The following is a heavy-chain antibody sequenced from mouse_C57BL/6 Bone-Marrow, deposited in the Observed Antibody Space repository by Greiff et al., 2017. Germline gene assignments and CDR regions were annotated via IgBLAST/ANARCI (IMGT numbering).Heavy chain of an antibody. J-gene: IGHJ3*01. CDR1: GFTFSSYA. Sequence: EVKLMESGGGLVKPGGSLKLSCAASGFTFSSYAMSWVRQTPEKRLEWVATISDGGSYTYYPDNVTGRFTISRDNAKNNLSLQMSHLKSEDTAMFYGGRAGYSNYVGCAYWAQGTLFTVS. CDR3: GRAGYSNYVGCAY. CDR2: ISDGGSYT. V-gene: IGHV5-4*03. D-gene: IGHD2-5*01.